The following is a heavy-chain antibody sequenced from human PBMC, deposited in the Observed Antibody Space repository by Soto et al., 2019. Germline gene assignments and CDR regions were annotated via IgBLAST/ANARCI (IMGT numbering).Heavy chain of an antibody. CDR1: GGSISSYY. V-gene: IGHV4-59*01. J-gene: IGHJ5*02. D-gene: IGHD3-3*01. Sequence: PSEPLSLTCTVSGGSISSYYWSWIRQPPGKGLEWIGYIYYSGSTNYNPSLKSRVTISVDTSKNQFSLKLSSVTAADTAVYYCASLRFLEWLPYNWFDPWGQGTLVTVSS. CDR3: ASLRFLEWLPYNWFDP. CDR2: IYYSGST.